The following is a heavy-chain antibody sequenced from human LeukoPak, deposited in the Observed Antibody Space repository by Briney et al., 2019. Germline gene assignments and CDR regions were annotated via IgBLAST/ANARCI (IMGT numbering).Heavy chain of an antibody. CDR2: IWYDGSNK. V-gene: IGHV3-33*01. CDR1: GFTFSSYG. J-gene: IGHJ4*02. Sequence: GGSLRLSCAASGFTFSSYGMHWVRRAPGKGLGWVAVIWYDGSNKYYADSVKGRFTISRDNSKNTLYLQMNSLRAEDTAVYYCARATGTTMADWGQGTLVTVSS. D-gene: IGHD1-1*01. CDR3: ARATGTTMAD.